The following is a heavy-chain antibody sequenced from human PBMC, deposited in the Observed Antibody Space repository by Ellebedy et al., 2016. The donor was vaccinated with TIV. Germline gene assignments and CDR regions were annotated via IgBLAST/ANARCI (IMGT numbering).Heavy chain of an antibody. J-gene: IGHJ6*02. CDR2: ISYDGTNK. D-gene: IGHD2-15*01. CDR3: ARVGDIVPNYGMDV. V-gene: IGHV3-30-3*01. CDR1: GFTFSSYD. Sequence: GGSLRLXXASSGFTFSSYDIHWVRKAPGKGLEWVAVISYDGTNKHYADSVKGRLIISRDNSKNTLYLQMNSLRAEDTAVYHCARVGDIVPNYGMDVWGQGTTVTVSS.